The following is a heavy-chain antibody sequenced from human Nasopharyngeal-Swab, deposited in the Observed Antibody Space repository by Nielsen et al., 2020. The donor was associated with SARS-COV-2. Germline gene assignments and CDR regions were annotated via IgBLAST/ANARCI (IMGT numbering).Heavy chain of an antibody. CDR3: ARGAAAGMGY. Sequence: GESLKISCVASGYSFRTYGMSWVRQAPGKGLEWVAVIWYDGSNKYYADSVKGQFTISRDNSKNTLYLQMNSLRAEDTAVYYCARGAAAGMGYWGQGTLVTVSS. J-gene: IGHJ4*02. D-gene: IGHD6-13*01. V-gene: IGHV3-33*08. CDR2: IWYDGSNK. CDR1: GYSFRTYG.